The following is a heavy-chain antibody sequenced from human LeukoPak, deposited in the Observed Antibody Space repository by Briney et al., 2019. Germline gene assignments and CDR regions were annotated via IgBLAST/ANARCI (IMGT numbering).Heavy chain of an antibody. CDR2: IYYSGSA. CDR3: ARLPRQQLVLDY. V-gene: IGHV4-39*01. D-gene: IGHD6-13*01. CDR1: GGSISSSSYY. J-gene: IGHJ4*02. Sequence: SETLSLTCTVSGGSISSSSYYWGGIRQPPGKGLEWIGSIYYSGSAYYDPSLKRRVTISVDTSKNQFPLKLSSVTAAATAVYYCARLPRQQLVLDYWGQGTLVTVSS.